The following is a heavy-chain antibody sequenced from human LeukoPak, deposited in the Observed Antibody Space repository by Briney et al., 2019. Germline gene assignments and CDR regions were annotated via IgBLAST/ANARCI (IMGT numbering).Heavy chain of an antibody. D-gene: IGHD1-26*01. CDR3: ARGGGNYAFDY. V-gene: IGHV3-53*01. CDR2: IYSGGGT. CDR1: GFTFNAFG. J-gene: IGHJ4*02. Sequence: GGSLRLSCAASGFTFNAFGMNWVRQAPGKGLEWVSVIYSGGGTYYADSVRGRFTISRDNSKSTLYLQMNSLRAEDTAVYYCARGGGNYAFDYWGQGTLVTVSS.